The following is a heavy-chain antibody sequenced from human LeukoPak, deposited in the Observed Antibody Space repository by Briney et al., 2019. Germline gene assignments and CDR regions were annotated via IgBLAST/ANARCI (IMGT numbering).Heavy chain of an antibody. CDR1: GGSVSRSNW. J-gene: IGHJ5*02. CDR2: IHHSGST. Sequence: SSGTLSLTCAVSGGSVSRSNWWNWVRQPPGTGLEWIGEIHHSGSTNYNPSLKSRVTISVDTSKNQFSLKLSSVTAADTAVYYCARSYYGSGSYYIRFDPWGQGTLVTVSS. CDR3: ARSYYGSGSYYIRFDP. D-gene: IGHD3-10*01. V-gene: IGHV4-4*02.